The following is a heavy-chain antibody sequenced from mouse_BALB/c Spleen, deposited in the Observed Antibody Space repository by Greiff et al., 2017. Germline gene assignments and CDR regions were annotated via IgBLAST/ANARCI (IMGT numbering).Heavy chain of an antibody. CDR3: ARWDAYYGNYGAMDY. J-gene: IGHJ4*01. V-gene: IGHV3-8*02. Sequence: DVKLVESGPSLVKPSQTLSLTCSVTGDSITSGYWNWIRKFPGNKLEYMGYISYSGSTYYNPSLKSRISITRDTSKNQYYLQLNSVTTEDTATYYCARWDAYYGNYGAMDYWGQGTSVTVSS. CDR1: GDSITSGY. D-gene: IGHD2-10*01. CDR2: ISYSGST.